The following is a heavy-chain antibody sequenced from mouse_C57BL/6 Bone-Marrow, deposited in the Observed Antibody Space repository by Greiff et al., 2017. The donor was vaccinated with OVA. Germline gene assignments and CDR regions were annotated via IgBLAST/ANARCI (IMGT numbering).Heavy chain of an antibody. Sequence: QVQLQQPGAELVKPGASVKLSCKASGYTFTSYWMHWVKQRPGRGLEWIGRIDPNSGGNKYNEKFKSKATLTVDKHSSTAYMQLRNLTSEYSAVYYCARSHYYSPLYYYAMDYWGQGTSVTVSS. D-gene: IGHD1-2*01. CDR2: IDPNSGGN. J-gene: IGHJ4*01. CDR3: ARSHYYSPLYYYAMDY. CDR1: GYTFTSYW. V-gene: IGHV1-62-3*01.